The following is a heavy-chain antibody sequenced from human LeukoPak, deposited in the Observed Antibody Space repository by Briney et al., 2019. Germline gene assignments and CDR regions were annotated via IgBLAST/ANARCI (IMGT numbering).Heavy chain of an antibody. CDR1: GGSISSSTYY. J-gene: IGHJ5*02. CDR2: IYYSGRT. CDR3: ARRTTYCSGNSCYFDYFDP. V-gene: IGHV4-39*02. Sequence: PSETLSLTCTVSGGSISSSTYYWGWIRQPPGKGLEWIESIYYSGRTYYNPSLKSRVTISVDTSKNHFSLKLRSVTAADTAVYYCARRTTYCSGNSCYFDYFDPWGQGTLVTVSS. D-gene: IGHD2-15*01.